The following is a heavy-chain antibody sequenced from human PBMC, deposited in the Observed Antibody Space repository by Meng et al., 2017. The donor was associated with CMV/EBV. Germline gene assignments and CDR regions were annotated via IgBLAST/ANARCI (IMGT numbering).Heavy chain of an antibody. V-gene: IGHV1-18*01. CDR1: GYTFTSYG. D-gene: IGHD3-10*01. CDR2: ISAYNGNT. CDR3: ARNYYGSGSWFDP. J-gene: IGHJ5*02. Sequence: QVQLVRSGAGVKKPGAPVKGYCKGSGYTFTSYGISWVRQAPGQGLEWMGWISAYNGNTNYAQKLQGRVTMTTDTSTSTAYMELRSLRSDDTAVYYCARNYYGSGSWFDPWGQGTLVTVSS.